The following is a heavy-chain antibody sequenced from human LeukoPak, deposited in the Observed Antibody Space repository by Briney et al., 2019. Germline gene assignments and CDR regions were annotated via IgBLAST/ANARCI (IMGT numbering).Heavy chain of an antibody. D-gene: IGHD2-15*01. CDR1: GGSISSGYW. J-gene: IGHJ6*02. Sequence: SETLSLTCAVSGGSISSGYWWSWVRQPPGKGLEWIGQIYHGGNTNYIPSLKSRVTISVDKSKNQFSLKLSSVTAADTAVYYCARGYCSDGSCYLDPWGQGTTVTVSS. CDR2: IYHGGNT. CDR3: ARGYCSDGSCYLDP. V-gene: IGHV4-4*02.